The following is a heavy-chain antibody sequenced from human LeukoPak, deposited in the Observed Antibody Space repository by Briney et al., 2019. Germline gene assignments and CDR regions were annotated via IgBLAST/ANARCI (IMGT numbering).Heavy chain of an antibody. CDR3: ARDIAAGAFDI. CDR1: GFTFSNYA. Sequence: GGSLRLSCAASGFTFSNYAMSWVRQAPGKGLEWVSGISGSGGSTHYSDSVKGRFTISRDNPKNTLYLQMNSLRAEDTAVYYCARDIAAGAFDIWGQGTMVTVSS. J-gene: IGHJ3*02. D-gene: IGHD6-13*01. CDR2: ISGSGGST. V-gene: IGHV3-23*01.